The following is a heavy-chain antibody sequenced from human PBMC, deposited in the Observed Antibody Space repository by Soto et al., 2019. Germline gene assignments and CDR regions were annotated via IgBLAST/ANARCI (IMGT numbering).Heavy chain of an antibody. CDR2: IYYSGST. CDR3: ARGHYYGGSVYELGHWFDP. D-gene: IGHD3-10*01. Sequence: SETLSLTCTVSGVSIISYYWSWILQPPGKGLEWIGYIYYSGSTNYNPSLKSRVTISVDTSKNQFSLKLSSVTAADTAVYYCARGHYYGGSVYELGHWFDPWGQGTRVTVSS. CDR1: GVSIISYY. V-gene: IGHV4-59*01. J-gene: IGHJ5*02.